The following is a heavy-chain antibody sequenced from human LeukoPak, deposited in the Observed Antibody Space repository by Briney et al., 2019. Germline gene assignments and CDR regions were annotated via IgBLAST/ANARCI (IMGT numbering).Heavy chain of an antibody. Sequence: SETLSLTCAVYGGSFSGYYWSWIRQPPGKGLEWIGEINHSGSTNYNPSLKSRVTISVDTSKNQFSLKLSSVTAADTAVYYCARPRGSDYYQRGYFQHWGQGTLVTVSS. CDR1: GGSFSGYY. CDR2: INHSGST. CDR3: ARPRGSDYYQRGYFQH. D-gene: IGHD3-22*01. V-gene: IGHV4-34*01. J-gene: IGHJ1*01.